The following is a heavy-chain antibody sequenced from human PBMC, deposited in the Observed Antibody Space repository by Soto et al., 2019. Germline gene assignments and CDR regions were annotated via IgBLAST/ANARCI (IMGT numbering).Heavy chain of an antibody. V-gene: IGHV2-26*01. CDR1: GFSLSNARMG. D-gene: IGHD3-16*02. CDR3: ARIRRDDYIWGSYRLFDY. J-gene: IGHJ4*02. CDR2: IFSNDEK. Sequence: QVTLKESGPVLVKPTETLTLTCTVSGFSLSNARMGVSWIRQPPGKALEWLAHIFSNDEKSYSTSLKSRLTISKDTSKSQVVLTMTNMDPVDTATYYCARIRRDDYIWGSYRLFDYWGQGTLVTVSS.